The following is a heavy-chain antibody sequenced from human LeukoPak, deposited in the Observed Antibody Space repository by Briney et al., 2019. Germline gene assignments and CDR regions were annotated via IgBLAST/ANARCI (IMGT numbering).Heavy chain of an antibody. CDR3: ARVLAGANEDYFDY. Sequence: GGSLRLSCAASGFTFSTYSMNWVRQAPGEGLEWVSSITSNSNYIYYADSVKGRFTISRDNAKNSLYLQMNSLRVEDTAVYYCARVLAGANEDYFDYWGQGTLVTVSS. V-gene: IGHV3-21*04. CDR1: GFTFSTYS. CDR2: ITSNSNYI. J-gene: IGHJ4*02.